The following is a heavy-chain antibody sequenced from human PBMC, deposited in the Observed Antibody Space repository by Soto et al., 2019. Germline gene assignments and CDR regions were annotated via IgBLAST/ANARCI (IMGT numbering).Heavy chain of an antibody. D-gene: IGHD2-21*02. CDR2: IYYSGST. V-gene: IGHV4-31*11. CDR1: GGSIKRSEYC. CDR3: VRADAGYCGGDCYHPPFDY. Sequence: NPSVRLFLTCALSGGSIKRSEYCCRWKEQNPGKGLEWNGYIYYSGSTYYNPSLKSRVTISVDTSKNQFSLKLSSVTAADTAVYYCVRADAGYCGGDCYHPPFDYWGQRTLVTVSS. J-gene: IGHJ4*02.